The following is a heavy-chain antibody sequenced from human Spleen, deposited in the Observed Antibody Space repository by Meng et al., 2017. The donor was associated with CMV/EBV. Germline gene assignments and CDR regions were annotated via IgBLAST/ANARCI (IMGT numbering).Heavy chain of an antibody. CDR3: AREGRFGELSPGYFDY. CDR1: GFTFSDYY. V-gene: IGHV3-11*05. Sequence: QWQLVESGGGLVKPGGSLRLSCAASGFTFSDYYISWIRQAPGKGLGWVSYISSSSSYTNYADSVKGRFTISRDNAKNSLYLQMNSLRAEDTAVYYCAREGRFGELSPGYFDYWGQGTLVTVSS. J-gene: IGHJ4*02. CDR2: ISSSSSYT. D-gene: IGHD3-10*01.